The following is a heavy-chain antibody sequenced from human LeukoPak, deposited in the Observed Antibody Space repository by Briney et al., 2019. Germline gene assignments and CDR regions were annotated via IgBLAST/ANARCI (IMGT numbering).Heavy chain of an antibody. CDR2: RNGRGAAT. V-gene: IGHV3-23*01. D-gene: IGHD2-2*01. CDR1: GFSFSSYA. Sequence: GGSLRLSCAASGFSFSSYAMSWLRQAPGKGRKGVSRRNGRGAATSYADSVKGRFTISRDNSENKLFLQMISLRADDTALYYCAKDIRYEDYAFDIWGQGTMVTVSS. J-gene: IGHJ3*02. CDR3: AKDIRYEDYAFDI.